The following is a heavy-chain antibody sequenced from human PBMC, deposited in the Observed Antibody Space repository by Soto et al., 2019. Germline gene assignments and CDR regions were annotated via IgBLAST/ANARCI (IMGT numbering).Heavy chain of an antibody. Sequence: ASVRVSCKASGYTFTGYYMHWVRQAPGQGLEWMGWINPNSGGTNYAQKFQGRVTMTRDTSISTAYMELSRLRSDDTAVYYCARGAYCGGDCYTWPYAFDIWGQGIMVTVSS. CDR2: INPNSGGT. D-gene: IGHD2-21*02. J-gene: IGHJ3*02. V-gene: IGHV1-2*02. CDR3: ARGAYCGGDCYTWPYAFDI. CDR1: GYTFTGYY.